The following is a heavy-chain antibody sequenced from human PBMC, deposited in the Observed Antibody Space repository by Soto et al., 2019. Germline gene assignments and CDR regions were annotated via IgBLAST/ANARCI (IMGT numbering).Heavy chain of an antibody. Sequence: QVQLVESGGGVVQPGKSLRLSCAASGFKFRNYAIHWVRQAPGKGLEWLAVIWFDGSKEYYADSVKGRFTISRDNSKNTVFLHMHSLTADDSGVFCCSRAHSMMRLERFDPWGPGTLVTVSS. CDR1: GFKFRNYA. CDR2: IWFDGSKE. V-gene: IGHV3-33*01. D-gene: IGHD3-16*01. CDR3: SRAHSMMRLERFDP. J-gene: IGHJ5*02.